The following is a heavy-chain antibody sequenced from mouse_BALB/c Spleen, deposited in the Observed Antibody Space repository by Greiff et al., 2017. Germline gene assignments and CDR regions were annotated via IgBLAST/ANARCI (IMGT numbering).Heavy chain of an antibody. J-gene: IGHJ2*01. CDR3: TRRYGSLFDY. V-gene: IGHV1S127*01. CDR2: IDPSDSYT. CDR1: GYTFTSYW. D-gene: IGHD1-1*01. Sequence: QVQLQQPGAELVKPGASVKMSCKASGYTFTSYWMHWVKQRPGQGLEWIGVIDPSDSYTSYNQKFKGKATLTVDTSSSTAYMQLSSLTSEDSAVYYCTRRYGSLFDYWGQGTTLTVSS.